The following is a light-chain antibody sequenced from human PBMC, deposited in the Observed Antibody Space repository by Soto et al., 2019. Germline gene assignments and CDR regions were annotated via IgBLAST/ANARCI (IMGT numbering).Light chain of an antibody. J-gene: IGKJ2*01. Sequence: DIQTTQSPSTLSASVGDRVTITCRASQSISSWLAWYQQKPGKAPKLLIYKASSLESGVPSKFSGSGSGTEFTLTISSLQPDDFATYYCQQYNSDPYTFGQGTKLEIK. V-gene: IGKV1-5*03. CDR3: QQYNSDPYT. CDR1: QSISSW. CDR2: KAS.